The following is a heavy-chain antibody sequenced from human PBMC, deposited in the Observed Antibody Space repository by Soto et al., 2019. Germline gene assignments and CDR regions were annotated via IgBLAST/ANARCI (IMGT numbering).Heavy chain of an antibody. J-gene: IGHJ3*02. V-gene: IGHV3-30*03. CDR2: ISYEGSSK. D-gene: IGHD2-2*01. CDR3: ARLKGRVVPGSIVPGACDI. Sequence: PAGSLRLSCVASGFTFRNYAMHWVRQAPGKGLEWVAVISYEGSSKYYVHSMKGRFTISRDNSKNTLDLQMNSLRVEDTADYYCARLKGRVVPGSIVPGACDIWGQGTMVTVSS. CDR1: GFTFRNYA.